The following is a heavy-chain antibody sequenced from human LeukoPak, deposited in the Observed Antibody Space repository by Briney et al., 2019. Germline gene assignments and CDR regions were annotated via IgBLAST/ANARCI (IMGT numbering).Heavy chain of an antibody. CDR2: MNPNSGNT. CDR3: AREDYYDSGSFDP. J-gene: IGHJ5*02. D-gene: IGHD3-22*01. V-gene: IGHV1-8*01. Sequence: ASVKVSCKASGYTFDNYDINWVRQAAGQGLEWMGWMNPNSGNTAYAQKFQGRVTMTRNTSISTAYMELSSLRSEDTAVYYCAREDYYDSGSFDPWGQGTLVTVSS. CDR1: GYTFDNYD.